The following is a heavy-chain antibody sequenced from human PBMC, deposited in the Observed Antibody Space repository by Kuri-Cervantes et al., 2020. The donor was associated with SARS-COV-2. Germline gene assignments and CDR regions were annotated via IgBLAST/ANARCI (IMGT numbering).Heavy chain of an antibody. CDR2: INSDGSNT. V-gene: IGHV3-74*01. CDR3: ARDRITIFGVVIKGYGMDV. J-gene: IGHJ6*02. CDR1: GLMFSCYW. D-gene: IGHD3-3*01. Sequence: GESLKISCAASGLMFSCYWMHWVRQAPGKGLVWVSRINSDGSNTTYADSVRGRLTISRDNAKNTLYLQMNSLRAEDTAVYYCARDRITIFGVVIKGYGMDVWGHGTTVTVSS.